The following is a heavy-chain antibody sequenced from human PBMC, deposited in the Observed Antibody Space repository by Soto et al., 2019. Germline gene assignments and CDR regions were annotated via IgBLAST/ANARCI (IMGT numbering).Heavy chain of an antibody. J-gene: IGHJ4*02. D-gene: IGHD3-3*01. V-gene: IGHV3-23*01. CDR1: GFTFTSYA. CDR2: ISGSGGDT. CDR3: AEHEFWSLYNTGLDC. Sequence: EVQLLESGGALVQPGGSLRLSCSASGFTFTSYAMSCVRQAPGKGLEWVQGISGSGGDTKSADSGKGRFTISRDNFENRVYLQMNSVRAEDAAGYYCAEHEFWSLYNTGLDCWGQGTLVTVSS.